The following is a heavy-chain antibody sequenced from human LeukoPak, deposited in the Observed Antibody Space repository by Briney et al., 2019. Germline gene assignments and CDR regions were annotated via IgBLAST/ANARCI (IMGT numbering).Heavy chain of an antibody. CDR2: IYYSGST. D-gene: IGHD2-8*02. J-gene: IGHJ4*02. Sequence: PSETLSLTCTVSGGSISSGGYYWSWIRQHPGKGLEWIGYIYYSGSTYYNPSLKSRITISADTSKNQFSLKLSSVTAADTAVYYCARLPTDLLAFDYWGQGTLVTVSS. CDR3: ARLPTDLLAFDY. CDR1: GGSISSGGYY. V-gene: IGHV4-31*03.